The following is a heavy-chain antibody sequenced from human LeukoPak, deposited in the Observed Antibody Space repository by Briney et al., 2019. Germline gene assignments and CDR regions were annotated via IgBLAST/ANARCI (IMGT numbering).Heavy chain of an antibody. J-gene: IGHJ6*02. Sequence: SVKVSCKASGGTFSSYAISWVRQAPGQGLEWMGRIIPILGIANYAQKFQGRVTITADKSTSTAYMELSSLRSEDTAVYYCARDGYTTDYYYYGMDVWGQGTTVTVSS. CDR3: ARDGYTTDYYYYGMDV. D-gene: IGHD5-24*01. V-gene: IGHV1-69*04. CDR2: IIPILGIA. CDR1: GGTFSSYA.